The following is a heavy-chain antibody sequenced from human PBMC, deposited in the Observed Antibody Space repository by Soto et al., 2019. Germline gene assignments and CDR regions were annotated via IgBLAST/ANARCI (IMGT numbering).Heavy chain of an antibody. CDR3: AGDGRYSGSYGGSYFDY. D-gene: IGHD1-26*01. J-gene: IGHJ4*02. CDR1: GYTFASYG. V-gene: IGHV1-18*01. CDR2: ISANNGNT. Sequence: QVQLVQSGAEVKKPGASVTVSCKASGYTFASYGISWVRQAPGQGLARRGWISANNGNTNYAQKIQSRVTMTTATSTSTAYRELRSLRSDDTAVYYCAGDGRYSGSYGGSYFDYWGQGTLVTVSS.